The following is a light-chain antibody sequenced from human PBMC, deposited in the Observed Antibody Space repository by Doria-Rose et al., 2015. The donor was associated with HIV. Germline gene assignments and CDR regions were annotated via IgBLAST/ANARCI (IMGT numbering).Light chain of an antibody. CDR1: QSFSSTY. V-gene: IGKV3-20*01. CDR2: DGS. CDR3: HQYGASWT. J-gene: IGKJ1*01. Sequence: TQSPGTLSLSPGERATLSCRASQSFSSTYLAWYQQKPGQAPSLLIYDGSTRATGIPDRFSASGSGTDFTLTINSLEPEDFALYYWHQYGASWTCGQGTRVEI.